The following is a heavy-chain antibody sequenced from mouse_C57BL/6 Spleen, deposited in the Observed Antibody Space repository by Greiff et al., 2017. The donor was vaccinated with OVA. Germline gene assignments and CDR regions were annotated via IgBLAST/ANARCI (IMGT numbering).Heavy chain of an antibody. V-gene: IGHV5-17*01. Sequence: EVMLVESGGGLVKPGGSLKLSCAASGFTFSDYGMHWVRQAPEKGLEWVAYISSGSSTIYYADTVKGRFTISRDNAKNTLFLQMTSLRSEDTAMDYCARDDSSPLYFFDYWGQGTTLTVSS. CDR1: GFTFSDYG. J-gene: IGHJ2*01. CDR3: ARDDSSPLYFFDY. CDR2: ISSGSSTI. D-gene: IGHD1-1*01.